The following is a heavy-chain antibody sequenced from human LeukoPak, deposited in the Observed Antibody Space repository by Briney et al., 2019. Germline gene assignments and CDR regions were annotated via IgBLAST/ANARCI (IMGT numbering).Heavy chain of an antibody. CDR1: GFTFSSYP. Sequence: PGGSLRLSCAVSGFTFSSYPMTWVRQAPGQGLEWVSTITGSGGSTYYADSVKGRLTISRDNSKNTLYLHLNTLRVEDTAVYYCARAASTWGFFDYWGQGTLVTVPS. CDR2: ITGSGGST. D-gene: IGHD5/OR15-5a*01. V-gene: IGHV3-23*01. CDR3: ARAASTWGFFDY. J-gene: IGHJ4*02.